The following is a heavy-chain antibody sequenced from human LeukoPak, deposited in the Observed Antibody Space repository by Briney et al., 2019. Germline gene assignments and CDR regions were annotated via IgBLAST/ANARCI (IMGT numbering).Heavy chain of an antibody. V-gene: IGHV3-30*18. D-gene: IGHD6-13*01. CDR3: AKYKTGYSPNWFDP. CDR1: GFPFSSYG. J-gene: IGHJ5*02. CDR2: ISYDGSNK. Sequence: GSLRLSCAASGFPFSSYGMQWVRQAPGKGLEWVAVISYDGSNKYYADSVKGRFTISRDNSKNTLYLQMNSLRTEDTAVYYCAKYKTGYSPNWFDPWGQGTLVTVSS.